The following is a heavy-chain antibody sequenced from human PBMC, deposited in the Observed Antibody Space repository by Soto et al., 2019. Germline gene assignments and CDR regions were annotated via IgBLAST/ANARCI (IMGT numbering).Heavy chain of an antibody. CDR2: FDPEDGET. J-gene: IGHJ4*02. Sequence: KGLEWMGGFDPEDGETIYAQKFQGRVNMTEDTSTDTAYMELSSLRSEDTAVYYCATGVAGFNFDYWGQGTLVSVSS. D-gene: IGHD6-19*01. V-gene: IGHV1-24*01. CDR3: ATGVAGFNFDY.